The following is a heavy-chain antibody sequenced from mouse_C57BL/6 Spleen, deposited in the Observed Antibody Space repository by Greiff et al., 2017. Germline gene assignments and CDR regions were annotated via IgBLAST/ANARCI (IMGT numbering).Heavy chain of an antibody. CDR1: GYSFTGYY. V-gene: IGHV1-43*01. CDR3: ARYYCGSTWFAY. D-gene: IGHD1-1*01. J-gene: IGHJ3*01. Sequence: EVQLQQSGPELVKPGASVKISCKASGYSFTGYYMHWVKQSSEKSLEWIGEINPSTGGTSYNQKFKGKATLTVDKSSSTAYMQLKSLTSEDSAVYYCARYYCGSTWFAYWGQGTLVTVSA. CDR2: INPSTGGT.